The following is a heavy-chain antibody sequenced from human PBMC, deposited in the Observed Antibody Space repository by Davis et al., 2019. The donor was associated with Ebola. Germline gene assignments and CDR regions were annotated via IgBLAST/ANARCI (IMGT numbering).Heavy chain of an antibody. CDR2: IYYSGST. J-gene: IGHJ6*03. CDR1: GGSISSYY. D-gene: IGHD2-21*01. V-gene: IGHV4-59*12. CDR3: ARGSPYCGGDCYRSAEVENNGYMDV. Sequence: PSETLSLTCTVSGGSISSYYWSWIRQPPGKGLEWIGYIYYSGSTNYNPSLKSRVTISVDKSKNQFSLKLSSVTAADTAVYYCARGSPYCGGDCYRSAEVENNGYMDVWGKGTTVTVSS.